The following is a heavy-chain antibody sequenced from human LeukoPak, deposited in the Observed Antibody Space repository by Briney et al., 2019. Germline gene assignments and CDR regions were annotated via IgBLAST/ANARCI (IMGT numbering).Heavy chain of an antibody. V-gene: IGHV1-69*01. D-gene: IGHD6-6*01. J-gene: IGHJ3*02. CDR1: GGTFSSYA. Sequence: KVSCKASGGTFSSYAISWVRQAPGQGLEWMGGIIPIFGTANYAQKFQGRVTITADESTSTAYMELSSLRSEDTAVYYCARDGIAARRGAFDIWGQGTMVTVSS. CDR2: IIPIFGTA. CDR3: ARDGIAARRGAFDI.